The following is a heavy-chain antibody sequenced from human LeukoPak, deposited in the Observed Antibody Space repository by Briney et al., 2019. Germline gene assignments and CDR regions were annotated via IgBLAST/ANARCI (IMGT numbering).Heavy chain of an antibody. Sequence: PGRSLRLSCTASGFTFGDYAMSWVRQAPGKGLEWVGFIRSKAYGGTTEYAASVKGRFTISRDDSKSIAYLQMNSLKTEDTAAYYCTRDRDYGDYVDYWGQGTLVTVSS. V-gene: IGHV3-49*04. CDR1: GFTFGDYA. CDR2: IRSKAYGGTT. CDR3: TRDRDYGDYVDY. J-gene: IGHJ4*02. D-gene: IGHD4-17*01.